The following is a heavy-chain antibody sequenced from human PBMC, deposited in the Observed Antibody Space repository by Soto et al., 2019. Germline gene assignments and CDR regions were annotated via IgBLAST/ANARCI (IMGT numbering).Heavy chain of an antibody. CDR1: GYTFTSYG. D-gene: IGHD6-13*01. J-gene: IGHJ5*02. V-gene: IGHV1-18*01. CDR2: ISAYNGDT. Sequence: QVPLVQSGAEVKKPGASVKVSCKASGYTFTSYGISWVRQAPEQGLEWVGWISAYNGDTNYAQKFQGRVTMTTDTSTSTAYMELRSLRSDDTAVYYCARVVVAAGNWFDPWGQGTLVTVSS. CDR3: ARVVVAAGNWFDP.